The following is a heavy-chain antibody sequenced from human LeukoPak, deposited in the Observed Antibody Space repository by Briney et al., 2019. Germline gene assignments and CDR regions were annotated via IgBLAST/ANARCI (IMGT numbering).Heavy chain of an antibody. J-gene: IGHJ4*01. CDR1: GYNFAHYH. CDR3: ARDPDSGPDL. D-gene: IGHD2-15*01. CDR2: LNPNTGDT. Sequence: ASVKVSCKASGYNFAHYHTHWVRQAPGQGLEWMGSLNPNTGDTLLAQKFQGRVTMTRDTSITVGYMELSSLTFDDTAVYYCARDPDSGPDLRGHGTLVTVAS. V-gene: IGHV1-2*02.